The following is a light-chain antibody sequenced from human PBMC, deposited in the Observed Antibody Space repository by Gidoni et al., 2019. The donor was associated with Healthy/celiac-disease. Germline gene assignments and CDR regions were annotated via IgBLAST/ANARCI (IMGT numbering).Light chain of an antibody. J-gene: IGLJ2*01. CDR2: EVI. V-gene: IGLV2-14*01. CDR1: SSDVGGYNY. Sequence: QSALTQPASVSGSPGQSITISCTATSSDVGGYNYVSWYQQHPGKAPKLMIYEVINRPSGVVNRFYGSKSGNTASLTISGLQAEDEADYYCSSYTSSSTLVVFGGGTKLTVL. CDR3: SSYTSSSTLVV.